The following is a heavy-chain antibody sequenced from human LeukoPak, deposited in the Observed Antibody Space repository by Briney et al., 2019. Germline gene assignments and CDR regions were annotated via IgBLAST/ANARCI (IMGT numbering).Heavy chain of an antibody. D-gene: IGHD3-22*01. CDR3: AKVHYYDSSGPMGY. CDR2: ISGSGGST. J-gene: IGHJ4*02. CDR1: GFTFSSYG. Sequence: GASLRLSCAASGFTFSSYGMSWVRQAPGKGLEWVTAISGSGGSTYYADSVKGRFTISRDNSKNTLYLQMNSLRAEDTAVYYCAKVHYYDSSGPMGYWGQGTLVTVSS. V-gene: IGHV3-23*01.